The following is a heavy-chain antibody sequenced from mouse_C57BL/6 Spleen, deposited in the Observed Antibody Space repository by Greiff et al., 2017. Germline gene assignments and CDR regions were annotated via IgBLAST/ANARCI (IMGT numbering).Heavy chain of an antibody. D-gene: IGHD2-2*01. CDR2: ISSGGDYI. Sequence: DVMLVESGEGLVKPGGSLKLSCAASGFTFSSYAMSWVRQTPEKRLEWVAYISSGGDYIYYADTVKGRFTISRDNARNTLYLQRSSLKSEDTAMYYCTREGMVTTGYYFDYWGQGTTLTVSS. J-gene: IGHJ2*01. CDR3: TREGMVTTGYYFDY. CDR1: GFTFSSYA. V-gene: IGHV5-9-1*02.